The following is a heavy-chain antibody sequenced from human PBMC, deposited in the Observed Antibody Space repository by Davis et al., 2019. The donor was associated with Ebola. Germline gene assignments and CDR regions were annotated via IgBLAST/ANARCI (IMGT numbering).Heavy chain of an antibody. CDR1: GFTFSSYS. CDR2: ISSSGSTI. J-gene: IGHJ6*02. CDR3: ARRNYDILTGYYSYYGMDV. D-gene: IGHD3-9*01. V-gene: IGHV3-48*04. Sequence: GGSLRLSCAASGFTFSSYSMNWVRQAPGKGLEWVSYISSSGSTIYYADSVKGRFTISRDNAKNSLYLQMNSLRAEDTAVYYCARRNYDILTGYYSYYGMDVWGQGTTVTVSS.